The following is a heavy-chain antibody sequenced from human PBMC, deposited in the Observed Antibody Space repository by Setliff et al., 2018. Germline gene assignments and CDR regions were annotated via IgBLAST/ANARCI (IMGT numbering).Heavy chain of an antibody. CDR1: GGSVSTFY. CDR3: ARTGTTYYYSCMDV. J-gene: IGHJ6*03. CDR2: IFTSGST. D-gene: IGHD3-22*01. Sequence: PSETLSLTCRVSGGSVSTFYWTWIRQPPGKGLEWIGYIFTSGSTQYNPSLKSRATISRDTSSNQFSLKLFSVTAADTAVYYCARTGTTYYYSCMDVWGKGTTVTVS. V-gene: IGHV4-4*09.